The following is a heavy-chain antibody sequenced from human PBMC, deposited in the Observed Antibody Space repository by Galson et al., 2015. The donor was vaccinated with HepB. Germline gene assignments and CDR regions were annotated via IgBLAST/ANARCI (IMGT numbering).Heavy chain of an antibody. J-gene: IGHJ4*02. CDR2: IKGDGSHT. Sequence: SLRLSCAASGFPFSSYWMHWVRHAPGKGLVWVSRIKGDGSHTIYADSVKGRFTISRDNAKNTLYLLMHSLRAEDTAVYYCVRDGDAYNFDYWGQGTLVTVSS. CDR1: GFPFSSYW. D-gene: IGHD5-24*01. V-gene: IGHV3-74*01. CDR3: VRDGDAYNFDY.